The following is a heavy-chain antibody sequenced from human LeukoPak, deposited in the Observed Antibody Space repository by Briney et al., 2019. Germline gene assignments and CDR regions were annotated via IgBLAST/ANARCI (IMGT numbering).Heavy chain of an antibody. CDR2: ILYDEK. D-gene: IGHD2-15*01. CDR3: ARYCSGGCYSGVDY. Sequence: GRSLRLSCAASGFTFSSFGMHWVRQAPGRGLEWVALILYDEKYYADSVKGRFTISRDNSKNTLYLQMDSLRAEDTAVYYCARYCSGGCYSGVDYWGQGTLVTVSS. V-gene: IGHV3-33*05. J-gene: IGHJ4*02. CDR1: GFTFSSFG.